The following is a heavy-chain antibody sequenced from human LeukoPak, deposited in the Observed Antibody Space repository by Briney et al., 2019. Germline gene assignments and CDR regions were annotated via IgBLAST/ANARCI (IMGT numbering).Heavy chain of an antibody. CDR3: AKDRLPLGELSLFDY. V-gene: IGHV3-30*18. J-gene: IGHJ4*02. D-gene: IGHD3-16*02. Sequence: GRSLRLSCAASGFTFSSYGMHWVRQAPGKGLEWVAVISYDGSNKYYADSVKGRFTISRDNSKNTLYLQMNSLRAEDTAVYYCAKDRLPLGELSLFDYWGQGTLVTVSS. CDR1: GFTFSSYG. CDR2: ISYDGSNK.